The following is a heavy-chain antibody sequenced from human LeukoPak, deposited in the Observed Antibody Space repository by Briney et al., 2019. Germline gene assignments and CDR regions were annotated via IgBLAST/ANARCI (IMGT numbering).Heavy chain of an antibody. CDR2: INPSGGST. J-gene: IGHJ4*02. CDR3: ARVRENTAMVTPFDY. CDR1: GYTFTSYY. V-gene: IGHV1-46*01. D-gene: IGHD5-18*01. Sequence: ASVKVSCKASGYTFTSYYMHWVRQAPGQGLEWMGIINPSGGSTSYAQKFQGRVTMIRDTSTSTVYMELSSLRSEDTAVYYCARVRENTAMVTPFDYWGQGTLVTVSS.